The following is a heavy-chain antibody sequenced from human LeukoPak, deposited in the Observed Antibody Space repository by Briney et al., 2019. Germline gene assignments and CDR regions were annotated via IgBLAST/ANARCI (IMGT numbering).Heavy chain of an antibody. Sequence: ASVKVSCKASGGTFSSYAISWVRQAPGQGLEWKGRIIPIFGIANYAQKFQGRVTITADKSTSTAYMELSSLRSEDTAVYYCARDRDIVVVPAAIPRVGWFDPWGQGTLVTVSS. CDR3: ARDRDIVVVPAAIPRVGWFDP. V-gene: IGHV1-69*04. CDR2: IIPIFGIA. D-gene: IGHD2-2*02. CDR1: GGTFSSYA. J-gene: IGHJ5*02.